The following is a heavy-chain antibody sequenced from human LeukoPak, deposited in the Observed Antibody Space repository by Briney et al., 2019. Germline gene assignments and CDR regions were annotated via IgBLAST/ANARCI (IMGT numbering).Heavy chain of an antibody. D-gene: IGHD1-14*01. Sequence: PGGSLRLSCAASGLTFSTYGMSWVRQAPGKGLEWISAVSGGGTTSYADSVGGRFAISRDNSKNTLYLQMNSLRAEDTAVYYCAQEDSEGGPNWFDPWGQGALVTVSS. CDR2: VSGGGTT. CDR1: GLTFSTYG. V-gene: IGHV3-23*01. CDR3: AQEDSEGGPNWFDP. J-gene: IGHJ5*02.